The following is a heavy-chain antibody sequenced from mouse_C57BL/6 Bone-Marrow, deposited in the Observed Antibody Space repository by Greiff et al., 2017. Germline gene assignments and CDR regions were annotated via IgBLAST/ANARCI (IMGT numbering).Heavy chain of an antibody. J-gene: IGHJ2*01. Sequence: QVQLQQSGAELVRPGTSVKVSCKASGYAFTNYLIEWVKQRPGQGLEWIGVINPGSGGTNYNEKFKGKATLTADKSYSTAYMQLSSLTSEDSSVYFCARSARRYFDYWGQGTTLTVSS. CDR3: ARSARRYFDY. V-gene: IGHV1-54*01. CDR2: INPGSGGT. CDR1: GYAFTNYL.